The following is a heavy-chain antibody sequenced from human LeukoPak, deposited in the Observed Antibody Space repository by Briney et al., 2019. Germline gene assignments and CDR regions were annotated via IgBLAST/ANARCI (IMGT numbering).Heavy chain of an antibody. Sequence: AGGSLRLSCAASGFTFSTYVMHWVRQAPGKGLEWVSVIAHDGGNKYYAESVKGRFTISRDNSKNTLYLQMNSLRAEDTAVYYCARDHRDSSGWFFDYWGQGTLVTVSS. J-gene: IGHJ4*02. V-gene: IGHV3-30*03. CDR1: GFTFSTYV. CDR2: IAHDGGNK. CDR3: ARDHRDSSGWFFDY. D-gene: IGHD6-19*01.